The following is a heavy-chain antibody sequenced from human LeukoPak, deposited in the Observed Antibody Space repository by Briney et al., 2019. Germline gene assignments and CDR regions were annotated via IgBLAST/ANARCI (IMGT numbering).Heavy chain of an antibody. J-gene: IGHJ4*02. V-gene: IGHV3-21*01. CDR2: ISSSSYI. CDR3: ARGDTVTTYFDY. CDR1: GFTFSSYS. Sequence: GGSLRLSCAASGFTFSSYSMNWARQAPGKGLEWVSSISSSSYIYYADSVKGRFTISRDNAKNSLYLQMNSLRAEDTAVYYCARGDTVTTYFDYWGQGTLVTVSS. D-gene: IGHD4-11*01.